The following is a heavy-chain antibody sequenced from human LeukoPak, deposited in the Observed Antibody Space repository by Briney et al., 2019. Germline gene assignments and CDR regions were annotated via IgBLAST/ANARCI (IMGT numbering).Heavy chain of an antibody. V-gene: IGHV4-34*12. CDR3: AGENKRLDAFDI. Sequence: PSETLSLTCAVYGGSFSGYYWGWVRQPPGKALEWIGNIFYSGSTYYSPSLKSRVTISLDTSRNQFSLKLNSVTAADTAVYYCAGENKRLDAFDIWGQGTMVTVSS. CDR2: IFYSGST. D-gene: IGHD1/OR15-1a*01. J-gene: IGHJ3*02. CDR1: GGSFSGYY.